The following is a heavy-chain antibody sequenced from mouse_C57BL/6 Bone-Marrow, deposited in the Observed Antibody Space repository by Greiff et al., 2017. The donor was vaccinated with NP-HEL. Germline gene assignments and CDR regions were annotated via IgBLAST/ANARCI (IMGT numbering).Heavy chain of an antibody. Sequence: QVQLKQPGAELVKPGASVKLSCKASGYTFTSYWMHWVKQRPGQGLEWIGMIHPNSGSTNYNEKFKSKATLTVDKSSSTAYMQLSSLTSEDSAVYYCARPSGLYAMDYWGQGTSVTVSS. CDR1: GYTFTSYW. J-gene: IGHJ4*01. V-gene: IGHV1-64*01. D-gene: IGHD3-2*02. CDR2: IHPNSGST. CDR3: ARPSGLYAMDY.